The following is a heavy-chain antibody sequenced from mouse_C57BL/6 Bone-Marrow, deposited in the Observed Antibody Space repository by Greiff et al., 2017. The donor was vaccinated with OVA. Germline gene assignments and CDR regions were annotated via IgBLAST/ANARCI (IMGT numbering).Heavy chain of an antibody. CDR2: INPNNGGT. V-gene: IGHV1-26*01. CDR1: GYTFTDYY. CDR3: ARWVVGDY. Sequence: EVQLQQSGPELVKPGASVKISCKASGYTFTDYYMNWVKQSHGKSLEWIGDINPNNGGTSYNQKFKGKATLTVDKSSRTAYMELRSLTSEDSAVYYCARWVVGDYWGQGTTLTVSS. D-gene: IGHD1-1*01. J-gene: IGHJ2*01.